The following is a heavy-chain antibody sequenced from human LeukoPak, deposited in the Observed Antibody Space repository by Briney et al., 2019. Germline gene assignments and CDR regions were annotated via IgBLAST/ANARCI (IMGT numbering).Heavy chain of an antibody. CDR3: ARDRGYSYGNFDY. V-gene: IGHV3-30*03. D-gene: IGHD5-18*01. CDR1: GFTFKTHA. J-gene: IGHJ4*02. Sequence: GGSLRLSCAASGFTFKTHAMSWVRQAPGKGLEWVAVISYDGSNKYYADSVKGRFTISRDNSKNTLYLQMNSLRAEDTAVYYCARDRGYSYGNFDYWGQGTLVTVSS. CDR2: ISYDGSNK.